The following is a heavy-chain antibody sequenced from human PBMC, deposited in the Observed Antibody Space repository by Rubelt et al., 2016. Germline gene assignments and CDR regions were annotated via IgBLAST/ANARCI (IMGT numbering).Heavy chain of an antibody. J-gene: IGHJ4*02. Sequence: SSYAMHWVRQAPGKGLDWAAVVSDDGSNKFYADSVKGRFTNSRDTYKNTLYLQMNSLRAEDTAVHYCAKTAGGSWNCDYWGQGTLVTVSS. CDR2: VSDDGSNK. CDR3: AKTAGGSWNCDY. V-gene: IGHV3-30-3*02. CDR1: SSYA. D-gene: IGHD3-16*01.